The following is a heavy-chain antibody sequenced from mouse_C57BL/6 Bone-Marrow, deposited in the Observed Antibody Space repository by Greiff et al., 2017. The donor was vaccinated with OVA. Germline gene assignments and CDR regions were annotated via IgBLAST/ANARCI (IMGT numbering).Heavy chain of an antibody. CDR1: GYTFTDYY. V-gene: IGHV1-26*01. D-gene: IGHD2-10*01. CDR2: INPNNGGT. CDR3: APAYPYAMDY. Sequence: EVQLQQSGPELVKPGASVKISCKASGYTFTDYYMNWVKQSHGKSLEWIGDINPNNGGTSYNQKFKGKATLTVDKSSSTAYMELRSLTSEDSAVYDCAPAYPYAMDYWGQGTSVTVSS. J-gene: IGHJ4*01.